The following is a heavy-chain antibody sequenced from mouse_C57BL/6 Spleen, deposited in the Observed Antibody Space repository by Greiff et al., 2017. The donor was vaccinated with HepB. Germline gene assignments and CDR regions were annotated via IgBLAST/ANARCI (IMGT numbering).Heavy chain of an antibody. V-gene: IGHV1-64*01. D-gene: IGHD2-2*01. CDR1: GYTFTSYW. CDR2: IHPNSGST. Sequence: VQLKQPGAELVKPGASVKLSCKASGYTFTSYWMHWVKQRPGQGLEWIGMIHPNSGSTNYNEKFKSKATLTVDKSSSTAYMQLSSLTSEDSAVYYCASGYGKDYFDYWGQGTTLTVSS. J-gene: IGHJ2*01. CDR3: ASGYGKDYFDY.